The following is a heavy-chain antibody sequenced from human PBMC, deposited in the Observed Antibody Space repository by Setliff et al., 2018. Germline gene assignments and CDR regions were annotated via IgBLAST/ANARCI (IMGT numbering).Heavy chain of an antibody. Sequence: ASVKVSCKTSGFVFITYAITWVRQAPGQGLEWMGWISGYYNKTNYAQKFQDRVTMTTDTSTGTAYMELRSLRPDDTAVYYCARDREGIIVGVPSVWGQGTLVTVS. CDR3: ARDREGIIVGVPSV. V-gene: IGHV1-18*01. CDR1: GFVFITYA. CDR2: ISGYYNKT. J-gene: IGHJ4*02. D-gene: IGHD1-26*01.